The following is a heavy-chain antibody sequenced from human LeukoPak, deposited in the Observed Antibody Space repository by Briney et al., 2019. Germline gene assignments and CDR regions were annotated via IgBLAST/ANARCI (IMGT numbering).Heavy chain of an antibody. CDR1: GFTFSSYS. V-gene: IGHV3-48*01. CDR2: ISSSSSTI. Sequence: PGGSLRLSCAASGFTFSSYSMNWVRQAPGRGLEWVSYISSSSSTIYFADSVKGRFTISRDNAKNSLYLQMNSLRAEDTAVYYCARDHSSGRPAFDYWGQGTLVTVPS. CDR3: ARDHSSGRPAFDY. J-gene: IGHJ4*02. D-gene: IGHD6-19*01.